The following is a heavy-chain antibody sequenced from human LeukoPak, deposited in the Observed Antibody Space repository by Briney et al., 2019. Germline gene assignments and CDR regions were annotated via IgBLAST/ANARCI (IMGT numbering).Heavy chain of an antibody. Sequence: ASVKVSCKASGYTFTGYYIHWVRQAPGQGLEWMGIINPSGGSTSYAQKFQGRVTMTRDTSTSTVYMELSSLRSEDTAVYYCARLGYSSGWYVYYFDYWGQGTLVAVSS. CDR1: GYTFTGYY. CDR3: ARLGYSSGWYVYYFDY. V-gene: IGHV1-46*01. CDR2: INPSGGST. D-gene: IGHD6-19*01. J-gene: IGHJ4*02.